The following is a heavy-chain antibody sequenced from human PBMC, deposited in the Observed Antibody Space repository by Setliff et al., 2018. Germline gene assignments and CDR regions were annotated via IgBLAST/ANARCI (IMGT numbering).Heavy chain of an antibody. V-gene: IGHV1-8*02. Sequence: ASVKVSCKASGYTFTSYDINWMRQASGQGLEWMGWMNPNSGNTGSTQKFQGRVTMTRNTSTSTAYMELSRLTSEDTAVYFCARRDGRSGYLGFDLWGHGSLVTVSS. CDR3: ARRDGRSGYLGFDL. CDR1: GYTFTSYD. J-gene: IGHJ4*01. D-gene: IGHD3-22*01. CDR2: MNPNSGNT.